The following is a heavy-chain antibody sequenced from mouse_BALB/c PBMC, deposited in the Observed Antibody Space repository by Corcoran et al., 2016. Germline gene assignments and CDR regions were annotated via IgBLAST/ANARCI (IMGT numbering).Heavy chain of an antibody. V-gene: IGHV14-3*02. J-gene: IGHJ1*01. Sequence: EVQLQQSGAELVKPGASVKLSCTASGFNIKDTYMHWVKQRPEQGLEWIGRIDPANGNTKYDPKFQGKATITADTSCNTAYLQHSSLTSEDTAVYYCARGDWYFDVWGAGTTVTVSS. CDR2: IDPANGNT. CDR3: ARGDWYFDV. CDR1: GFNIKDTY.